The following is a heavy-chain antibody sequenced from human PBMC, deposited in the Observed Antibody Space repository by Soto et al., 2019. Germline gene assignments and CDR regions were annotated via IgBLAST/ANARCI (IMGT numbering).Heavy chain of an antibody. CDR3: ARFRDCTNGVCRPTGDHRYFDL. V-gene: IGHV4-30-2*01. D-gene: IGHD2-8*01. CDR1: GGSISSGGYS. Sequence: SETLSLTCAVCGGSISSGGYSWSWIRQPPGKGLEWIGYIYHSGSTYYNPSLKSRVTISVDRSKNQFSLKLSSVTAADTAVYYCARFRDCTNGVCRPTGDHRYFDLWGRGTLVTVSS. CDR2: IYHSGST. J-gene: IGHJ2*01.